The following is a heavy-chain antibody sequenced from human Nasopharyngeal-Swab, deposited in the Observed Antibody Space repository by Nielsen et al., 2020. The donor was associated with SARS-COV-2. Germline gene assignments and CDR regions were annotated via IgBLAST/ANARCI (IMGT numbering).Heavy chain of an antibody. Sequence: SETLSLTCTVSGGSISSYYWSWIRQPPGKGLEWIGYIYYSGSTNYNPSLKSRVTISVDTSKDQFSLKLSSVTAADTAVYYCARDVSAGGMGWFDPWGQGTLVTVSS. CDR3: ARDVSAGGMGWFDP. D-gene: IGHD6-25*01. J-gene: IGHJ5*02. CDR2: IYYSGST. CDR1: GGSISSYY. V-gene: IGHV4-59*01.